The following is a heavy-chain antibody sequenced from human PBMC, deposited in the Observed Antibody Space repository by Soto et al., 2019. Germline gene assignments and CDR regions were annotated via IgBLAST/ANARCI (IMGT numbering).Heavy chain of an antibody. J-gene: IGHJ3*02. Sequence: SVGSLRLSCAASGFTFDDYAMHWVRQAPGKGLEWVSGISWNSGSIGYADSVKGRFTISRDNAKNSLYLQMNSLRAEDTALYYCAKDPRAVAGENAFDIWGQGTMVTVSS. CDR3: AKDPRAVAGENAFDI. CDR1: GFTFDDYA. CDR2: ISWNSGSI. V-gene: IGHV3-9*01. D-gene: IGHD6-19*01.